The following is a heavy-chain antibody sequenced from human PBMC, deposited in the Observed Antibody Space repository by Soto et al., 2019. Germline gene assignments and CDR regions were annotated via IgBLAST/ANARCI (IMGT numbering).Heavy chain of an antibody. CDR2: INPYTGGT. V-gene: IGHV1-2*04. CDR1: GYTFTGYY. Sequence: ASVKVSCKASGYTFTGYYVLWVRQAPGQGPECMGWINPYTGGTNYAQKFQGWVTMTRDTSISTAYMELSRLRSDDTAVYYCARDKEYSSSMETSFDPWGQGTLVTVSS. D-gene: IGHD6-6*01. J-gene: IGHJ5*02. CDR3: ARDKEYSSSMETSFDP.